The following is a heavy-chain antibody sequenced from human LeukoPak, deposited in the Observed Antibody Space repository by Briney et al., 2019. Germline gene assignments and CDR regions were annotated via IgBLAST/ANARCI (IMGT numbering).Heavy chain of an antibody. CDR1: GYTFASYD. V-gene: IGHV1-18*01. CDR3: ARGGQWEPPDC. CDR2: ISAYNGYT. J-gene: IGHJ4*02. D-gene: IGHD1-26*01. Sequence: ALVKVSCTASGYTFASYDISWVRQAPGQGLEWMGWISAYNGYTNYAQNLQGRVAMTTDTSTSTAYMELRSLRSDDTAVYYCARGGQWEPPDCWGQGTLVTVSS.